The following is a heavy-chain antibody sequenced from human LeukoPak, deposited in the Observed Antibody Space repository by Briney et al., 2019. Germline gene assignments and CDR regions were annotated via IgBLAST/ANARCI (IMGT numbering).Heavy chain of an antibody. CDR3: ARVTGLQLVQGLDY. V-gene: IGHV3-21*01. D-gene: IGHD6-13*01. CDR2: ISSSSSSI. Sequence: GGSLRLSCAASGFTFSSYSMNWVRQAPGKGLEWVASISSSSSSIYYADSVKGRFTISRDNAKNSLYLQMNSLRAEDTAVYYCARVTGLQLVQGLDYWGQGTLVTVSS. CDR1: GFTFSSYS. J-gene: IGHJ4*02.